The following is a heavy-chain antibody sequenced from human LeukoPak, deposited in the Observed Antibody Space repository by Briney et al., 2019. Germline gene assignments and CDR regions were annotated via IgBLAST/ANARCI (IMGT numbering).Heavy chain of an antibody. J-gene: IGHJ5*02. CDR2: IHHSVGT. CDR1: GFTFSSYW. V-gene: IGHV4-34*08. CDR3: AKNNWFDP. Sequence: LRLSCAASGFTFSSYWMSWVRQPPGKGLEWIGEIHHSVGTKYNPSLKSRVTISADTSKNQFSLNLSSVTAADTAVYYCAKNNWFDPWGQGTLVTVSS.